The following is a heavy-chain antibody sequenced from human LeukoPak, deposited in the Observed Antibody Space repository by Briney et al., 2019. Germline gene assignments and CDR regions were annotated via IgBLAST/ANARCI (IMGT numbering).Heavy chain of an antibody. CDR2: VYSSGST. Sequence: NSSETLSLTCTVSGGSISSYYWNWIRQPAGKGLEWIGRVYSSGSTNYNPSLKSRVTMSLDTSENHFSLRLSSVTAADTAIYYCARQAYCSSTRCNPFDHWGQGALVTVSS. D-gene: IGHD2-2*01. CDR1: GGSISSYY. CDR3: ARQAYCSSTRCNPFDH. J-gene: IGHJ4*02. V-gene: IGHV4-4*07.